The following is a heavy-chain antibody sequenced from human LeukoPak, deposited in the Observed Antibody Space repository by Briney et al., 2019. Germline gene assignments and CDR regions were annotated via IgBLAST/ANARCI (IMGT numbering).Heavy chain of an antibody. CDR3: TTWGPWGLPRPYYFDY. CDR2: IKSKADGGTT. D-gene: IGHD1-26*01. V-gene: IGHV3-15*01. CDR1: GYSISSGYY. Sequence: KPSETLSLTCAVSGYSISSGYYWGWVRQAPGKGLEWVGRIKSKADGGTTDYASPVKGRFTISRDDSKNTLYLQMNSLKTEDTAVYYCTTWGPWGLPRPYYFDYWGQGTLVAVSS. J-gene: IGHJ4*02.